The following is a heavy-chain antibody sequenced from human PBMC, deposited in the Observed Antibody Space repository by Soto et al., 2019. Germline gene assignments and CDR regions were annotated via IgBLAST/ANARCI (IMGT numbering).Heavy chain of an antibody. CDR3: AKGSVVVPAADNHPYHYYGMDV. V-gene: IGHV3-23*01. D-gene: IGHD2-2*01. Sequence: EVQLLESGGGLVQPGGSLRLSCAASGFTFSSYAMSWVRQAPGKGLEWVSAISGSGGSTYYADSVKGRFTISRDNSKNTLYLQMNSLRAEDTAVYYCAKGSVVVPAADNHPYHYYGMDVWGQGTTVTVSS. J-gene: IGHJ6*02. CDR2: ISGSGGST. CDR1: GFTFSSYA.